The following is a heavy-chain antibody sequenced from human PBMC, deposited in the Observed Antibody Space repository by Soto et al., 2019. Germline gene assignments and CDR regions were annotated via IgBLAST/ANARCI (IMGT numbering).Heavy chain of an antibody. V-gene: IGHV3-30*18. CDR3: AKETIQVGGPNYFDY. Sequence: GGSLRLSCEASGFTFSRYGMHWVRQAPGMGLEWVAVISWDGLAQYYGDSVKGRFTISRDNSQSTLYLQVNSLRTEDTAIYYCAKETIQVGGPNYFDYWGQGVLVTVSS. CDR1: GFTFSRYG. D-gene: IGHD1-1*01. J-gene: IGHJ4*02. CDR2: ISWDGLAQ.